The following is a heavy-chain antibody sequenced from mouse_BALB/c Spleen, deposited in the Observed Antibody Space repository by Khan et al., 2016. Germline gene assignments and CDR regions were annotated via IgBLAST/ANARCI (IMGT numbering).Heavy chain of an antibody. D-gene: IGHD2-1*01. V-gene: IGHV1-7*01. J-gene: IGHJ4*01. CDR1: GYTFTSYW. CDR2: INPSTGYT. Sequence: QVQLQQPGAELAKPGASVKMSCKASGYTFTSYWMHWVKQRPGQGLEWIGYINPSTGYTEYNQKFKDKATLTAAKSSSTAYMQLSSLTSEDSAVEYGARDYGNAMDYWGQGTSVTVSS. CDR3: ARDYGNAMDY.